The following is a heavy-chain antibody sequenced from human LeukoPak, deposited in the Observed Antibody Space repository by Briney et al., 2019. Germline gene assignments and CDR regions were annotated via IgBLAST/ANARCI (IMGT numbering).Heavy chain of an antibody. CDR3: AGGTYYFDY. D-gene: IGHD3/OR15-3a*01. CDR1: RHSLSSAYY. Sequence: PSETLSLTCSISRHSLSSAYYWGWIRQPPGEGLEWIGSKYHSGRTFYNPALKSRVTMSVDTSKNQVSLKLTSVTAPDTAVYYCAGGTYYFDYWGQGTLVTVSS. J-gene: IGHJ4*02. CDR2: KYHSGRT. V-gene: IGHV4-38-2*02.